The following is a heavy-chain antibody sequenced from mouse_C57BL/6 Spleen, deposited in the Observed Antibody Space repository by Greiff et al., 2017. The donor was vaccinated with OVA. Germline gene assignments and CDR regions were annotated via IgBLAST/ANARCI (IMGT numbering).Heavy chain of an antibody. CDR3: AKNRDYGSSHYYAMDY. CDR2: IWRGGST. D-gene: IGHD1-1*01. J-gene: IGHJ4*01. Sequence: VQLKESGPGLVQPSQSLSITCTVSGFSLTSYGVHWVRQSPGKGLEWLGVIWRGGSTDYNAAFMSRLSITKDNSKSQVFFKMNSLQADDTAIYYCAKNRDYGSSHYYAMDYWGQGTSVTVSS. V-gene: IGHV2-5*01. CDR1: GFSLTSYG.